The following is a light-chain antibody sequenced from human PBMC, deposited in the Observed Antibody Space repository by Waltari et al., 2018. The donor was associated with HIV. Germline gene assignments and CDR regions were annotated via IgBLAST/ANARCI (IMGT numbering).Light chain of an antibody. V-gene: IGLV1-47*01. CDR1: TSTIGSNS. J-gene: IGLJ2*01. Sequence: SVLTQPPSASGTPGPRVTISCSGSTSTIGSNSVFWYQHLPGTAPKLLLHRNNQRPSGVPDRFSGSTSGTSASLAISGLRSEDEAEYYCVVWDDTLRGVIFGGGTKVAVL. CDR2: RNN. CDR3: VVWDDTLRGVI.